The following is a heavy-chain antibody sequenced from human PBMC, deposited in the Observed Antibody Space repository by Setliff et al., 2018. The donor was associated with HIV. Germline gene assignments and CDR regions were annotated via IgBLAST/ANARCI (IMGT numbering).Heavy chain of an antibody. CDR2: INAGNGNT. Sequence: VKVSCKASGYSITSYTIHWVRQAPGQRLEWMGWINAGNGNTKYSQKFRGRVTFTRDTSASTAYMELSGLGFEYTAVYYCARLSSAAMWGGGAFDIWGQGTMVTVSS. J-gene: IGHJ3*02. V-gene: IGHV1-3*01. D-gene: IGHD2-2*01. CDR1: GYSITSYT. CDR3: ARLSSAAMWGGGAFDI.